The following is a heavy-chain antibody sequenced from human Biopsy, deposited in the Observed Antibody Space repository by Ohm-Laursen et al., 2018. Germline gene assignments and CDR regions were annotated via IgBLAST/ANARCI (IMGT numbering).Heavy chain of an antibody. Sequence: SDTLSLTCTVSGDSVSSGSFYWNWIRQPPGKRLEWIGNIYYSGSTNFNPSLKSRVTISVDTSKNQFSLKLSSVTAADTAVYFCARGSSYGYDFDYWGQGTLVAVSS. V-gene: IGHV4-61*01. J-gene: IGHJ4*02. CDR3: ARGSSYGYDFDY. CDR2: IYYSGST. CDR1: GDSVSSGSFY. D-gene: IGHD5-18*01.